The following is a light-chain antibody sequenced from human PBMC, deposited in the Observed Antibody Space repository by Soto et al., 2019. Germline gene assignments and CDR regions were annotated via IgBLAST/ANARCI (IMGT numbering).Light chain of an antibody. CDR1: QSVSSSY. J-gene: IGKJ1*01. CDR2: GAS. V-gene: IGKV3-20*01. CDR3: QRYGTSLTWT. Sequence: EIVLPQSPGTMSLSPGESSTLSGRARQSVSSSYLAWYQQKPGQAPRLLIYGASSRATGIPDRFSGSGSGTEFTLTIRSLQSEDFAVYYCQRYGTSLTWTVGQGTKVDIK.